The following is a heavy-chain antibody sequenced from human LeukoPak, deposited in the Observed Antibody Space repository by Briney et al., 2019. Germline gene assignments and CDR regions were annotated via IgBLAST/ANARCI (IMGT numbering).Heavy chain of an antibody. V-gene: IGHV4-30-2*01. Sequence: SETLSLTCAVSGGSISSGGYSWSWIRQPPGKGLEWIGYIYHSGSTYYNPSLKSRVTISVDRSKNQFSLKLSSVTAADTAVYYCARAPGYDILTGYYTPSAFDIWGQGTMATVSS. CDR2: IYHSGST. D-gene: IGHD3-9*01. CDR3: ARAPGYDILTGYYTPSAFDI. CDR1: GGSISSGGYS. J-gene: IGHJ3*02.